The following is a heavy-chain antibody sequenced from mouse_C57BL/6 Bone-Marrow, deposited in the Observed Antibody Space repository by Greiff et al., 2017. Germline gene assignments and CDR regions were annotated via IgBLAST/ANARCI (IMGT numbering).Heavy chain of an antibody. D-gene: IGHD5-1*01. CDR1: GYTFTTYP. J-gene: IGHJ2*01. Sequence: QVQLKESGAELVKPGASVKMSCKASGYTFTTYPIEWMKQNHGKSLEWIGNFHPSNDDPKYNEKFKGKATLTVEKSSNTVCLELSLLTSDDYAGYCCARSSTFCYYCDYWGQGTTLTVSS. CDR2: FHPSNDDP. V-gene: IGHV1-47*01. CDR3: ARSSTFCYYCDY.